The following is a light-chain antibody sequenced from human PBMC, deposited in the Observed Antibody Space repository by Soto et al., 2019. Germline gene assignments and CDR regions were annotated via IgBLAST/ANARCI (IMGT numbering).Light chain of an antibody. J-gene: IGKJ4*01. Sequence: IQLTQSPSSLSASVGDRVTITCRASQGISSYLAWYQQKPGKAPKLLIYAASTLQSGVPSRFSGSGSGTDFTLTIISLQPEDFATYYCQQLNSYPGLTFGGGTKVEIK. CDR3: QQLNSYPGLT. CDR1: QGISSY. V-gene: IGKV1-9*01. CDR2: AAS.